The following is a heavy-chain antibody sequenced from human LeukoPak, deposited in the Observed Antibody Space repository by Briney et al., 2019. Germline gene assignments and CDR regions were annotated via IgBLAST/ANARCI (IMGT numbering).Heavy chain of an antibody. CDR3: AKGGGSRNFDY. Sequence: GGSLRLSCAASGFTFSSYGMHWVRQAPGKGLEWVAVILYDGSNKYYADSVKGRFTISRDNSKNTLYLQMNSLRAEDTAVYYCAKGGGSRNFDYWGQGTLVAVSS. V-gene: IGHV3-30*18. J-gene: IGHJ4*02. CDR2: ILYDGSNK. CDR1: GFTFSSYG. D-gene: IGHD1-26*01.